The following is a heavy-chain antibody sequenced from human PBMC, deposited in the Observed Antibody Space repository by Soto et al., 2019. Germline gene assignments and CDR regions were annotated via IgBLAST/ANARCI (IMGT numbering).Heavy chain of an antibody. D-gene: IGHD3-10*01. CDR1: HYTFTSYG. CDR3: ARDRNYYTSDRVDY. V-gene: IGHV1-18*01. J-gene: IGHJ4*02. Sequence: QPPLVQSGPEVKKPGASVKVSCKASHYTFTSYGVSWVRQAPAQGREWMGWISSQNGNTVYAQNFQGRVTLTTDTSTSTAFMELRNLQSDDTALYYCARDRNYYTSDRVDYWGQGTLVTVSS. CDR2: ISSQNGNT.